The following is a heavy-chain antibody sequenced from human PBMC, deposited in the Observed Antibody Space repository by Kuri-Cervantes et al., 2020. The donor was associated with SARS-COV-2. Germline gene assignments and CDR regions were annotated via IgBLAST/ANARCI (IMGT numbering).Heavy chain of an antibody. D-gene: IGHD3-16*01. CDR2: ISYDGSNK. CDR3: AREGAAPNDAFDI. J-gene: IGHJ3*02. V-gene: IGHV3-30-3*01. Sequence: GGSLRLSCAASGFTFDGYAMHWVRQAPGKGLEWVAVISYDGSNKYYADSVKGRFTISRDNSKNTLYLQMNSLRAEDTAVYYCAREGAAPNDAFDIWGQGTMVTVSS. CDR1: GFTFDGYA.